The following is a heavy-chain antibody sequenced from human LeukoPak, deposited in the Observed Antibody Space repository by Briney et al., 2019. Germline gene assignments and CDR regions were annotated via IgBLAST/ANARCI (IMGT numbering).Heavy chain of an antibody. D-gene: IGHD2-2*01. Sequence: SETLSLTCTVSGGSISSYSWSWIRQPAGKGLQWIGRLYSSGSTNYNSSLKSRVTMSVDTSKNQFSLKLSSVTAADTAVYYCAKGSTSCYDYWGQGALVTVSS. CDR2: LYSSGST. V-gene: IGHV4-4*07. CDR1: GGSISSYS. J-gene: IGHJ4*02. CDR3: AKGSTSCYDY.